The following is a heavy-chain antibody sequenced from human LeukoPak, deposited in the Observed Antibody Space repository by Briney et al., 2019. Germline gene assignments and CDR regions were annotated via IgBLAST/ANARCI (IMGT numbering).Heavy chain of an antibody. J-gene: IGHJ4*02. Sequence: ETLSLTCAVYGGSFSGYYWTWIRQPPGKGLEWVSYISSSSSTIYYADSVKGRFTISRDNAKNSLYLQMNSLRAEDTAVYYCARGYSSHWTFDYWGQGTLVTVSS. D-gene: IGHD6-19*01. CDR3: ARGYSSHWTFDY. V-gene: IGHV3-48*04. CDR1: GGSFSGYY. CDR2: ISSSSSTI.